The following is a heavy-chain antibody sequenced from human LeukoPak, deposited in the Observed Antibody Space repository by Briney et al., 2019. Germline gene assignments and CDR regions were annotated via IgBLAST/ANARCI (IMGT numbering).Heavy chain of an antibody. CDR2: IKPSGGST. D-gene: IGHD6-19*01. V-gene: IGHV1-46*01. Sequence: EASVKVSCKASGYSFTTYYMHWVRQATGQGLEWMGIIKPSGGSTSYAQKFQDRVTMTRDTSTSTVYMELSSLRSEDTAVYYCARVHDSDWYFDYWGQGTLVTVSS. CDR1: GYSFTTYY. J-gene: IGHJ4*02. CDR3: ARVHDSDWYFDY.